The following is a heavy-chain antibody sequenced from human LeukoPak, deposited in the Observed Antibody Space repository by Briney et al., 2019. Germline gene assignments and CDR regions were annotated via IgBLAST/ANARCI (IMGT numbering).Heavy chain of an antibody. Sequence: GGSLRLSCETSGFNLNDYYMSWIRQAPGKGLEWIAYMTSYGSGKYSDSVKGRFTISRDAASKSLFLRMNSLRVEDTAVYYCTRDQDAGYALGHWGQGTLVTVTS. D-gene: IGHD5-18*01. J-gene: IGHJ4*02. CDR1: GFNLNDYY. V-gene: IGHV3-11*01. CDR3: TRDQDAGYALGH. CDR2: MTSYGSG.